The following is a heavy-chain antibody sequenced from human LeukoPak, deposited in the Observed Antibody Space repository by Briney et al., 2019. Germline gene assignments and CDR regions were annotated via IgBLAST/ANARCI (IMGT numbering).Heavy chain of an antibody. J-gene: IGHJ4*02. CDR2: ISAYNGNT. CDR3: ARVWGGYELELGDLFY. D-gene: IGHD1-7*01. CDR1: GGTFSSYA. V-gene: IGHV1-18*01. Sequence: GASVKVSCKASGGTFSSYAISWVRQAPGQGLEWMGWISAYNGNTNYAQKLQGRVTMTTDTSTSTAYMELRSLRSDDTAVYYCARVWGGYELELGDLFYWGQGTLVTVSS.